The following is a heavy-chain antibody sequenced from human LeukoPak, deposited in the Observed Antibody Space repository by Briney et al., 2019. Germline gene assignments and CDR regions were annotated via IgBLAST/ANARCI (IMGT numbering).Heavy chain of an antibody. D-gene: IGHD2-2*01. Sequence: GGSLRLSCAASGFTFSSYGMHWVRQAPGKGLEWVAVISYDGSNKYYADSVKGRFTISRDNSKNTLYLQMNSLRAEDTAVYYCARSPPKRYCSSTSCYYWYFDLWGRGTLVTVSS. CDR2: ISYDGSNK. CDR3: ARSPPKRYCSSTSCYYWYFDL. J-gene: IGHJ2*01. CDR1: GFTFSSYG. V-gene: IGHV3-30*03.